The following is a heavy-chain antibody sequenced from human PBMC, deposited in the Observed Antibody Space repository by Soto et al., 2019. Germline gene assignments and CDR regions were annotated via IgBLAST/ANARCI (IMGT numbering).Heavy chain of an antibody. D-gene: IGHD2-8*02. CDR1: GGYFRGYY. J-gene: IGHJ4*02. CDR2: INHSGST. Sequence: SETQSLTYAVYGGYFRGYYWPWIRQHTGTGLEWIGEINHSGSTNYNPSLKSRVTISVDTSKNQFSLKLTSVTAAGTAVYYCARDKITGLFDYWGQGTLVTVSS. CDR3: ARDKITGLFDY. V-gene: IGHV4-34*01.